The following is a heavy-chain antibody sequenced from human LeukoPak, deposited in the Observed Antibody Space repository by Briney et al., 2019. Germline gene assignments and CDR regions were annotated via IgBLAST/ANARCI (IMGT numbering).Heavy chain of an antibody. V-gene: IGHV1-69*05. D-gene: IGHD3-10*01. CDR1: GGTFSSYA. CDR2: IIPIFGTA. J-gene: IGHJ6*03. CDR3: ARGTVVRGVIYHYYYMDV. Sequence: SVKVSCKASGGTFSSYAISWVRQAPGQGLEWMGGIIPIFGTANYAQKFQGRVTITTDESTSTAYMELSSLRSEDTAVYYCARGTVVRGVIYHYYYMDVWGKGTTFTVSS.